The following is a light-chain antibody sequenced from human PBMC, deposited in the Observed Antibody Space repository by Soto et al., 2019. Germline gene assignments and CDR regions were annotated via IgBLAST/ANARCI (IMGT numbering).Light chain of an antibody. Sequence: DIQMTQSPSTLSASVGDRVTIRCRASQSISSWLAWYQQKPGKAPKLLIYKASSLESGVPSRFSGSGSGTEFTLTISSLQPDDFATYYCQQYNSYPWTFGQGTRWIS. J-gene: IGKJ1*01. CDR3: QQYNSYPWT. CDR2: KAS. CDR1: QSISSW. V-gene: IGKV1-5*03.